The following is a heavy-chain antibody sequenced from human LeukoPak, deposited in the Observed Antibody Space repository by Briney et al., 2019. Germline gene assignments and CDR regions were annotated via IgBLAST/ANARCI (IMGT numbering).Heavy chain of an antibody. CDR3: ARDLSSTPNWELDH. Sequence: ASVTVSCTAAGYTFSVYFVHWVRQAPGQGLEWMGRSNPGSCDTEFAQQFPGRGTMTRDTSVSTAYMEVSGLTADDTAIYYCARDLSSTPNWELDHWGQGTLVTVSS. CDR2: SNPGSCDT. CDR1: GYTFSVYF. J-gene: IGHJ4*02. D-gene: IGHD7-27*01. V-gene: IGHV1-2*06.